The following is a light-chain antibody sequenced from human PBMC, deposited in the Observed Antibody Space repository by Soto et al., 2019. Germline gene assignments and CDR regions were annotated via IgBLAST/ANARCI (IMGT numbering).Light chain of an antibody. CDR2: GAS. J-gene: IGKJ3*01. CDR1: QSVSSSY. Sequence: EIVLTQSPGTLSLSPGERATLSCRASQSVSSSYLGWYQQKHGQAPRLLIYGASSRATGIPDRFSGSGSGTDFTLTISRLEPEDFAVYYCQQYGSSIFTFGPGTEVDIK. CDR3: QQYGSSIFT. V-gene: IGKV3-20*01.